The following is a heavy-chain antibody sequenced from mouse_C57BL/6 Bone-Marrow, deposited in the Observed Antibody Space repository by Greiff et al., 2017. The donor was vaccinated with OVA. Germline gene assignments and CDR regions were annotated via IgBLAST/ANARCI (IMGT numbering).Heavy chain of an antibody. V-gene: IGHV5-4*01. J-gene: IGHJ2*01. CDR2: ISDGGSYT. CDR1: GFTFSSYA. Sequence: EVKLMESGGGLVKPGGSLKLSCAASGFTFSSYAMSWVRQTPEKRLEWVATISDGGSYTYYPDNVKGRFTISRDNAKNNLYLQMSHLKSEDTAMYYCARERLLFDYWGQGTTLTVSS. CDR3: ARERLLFDY.